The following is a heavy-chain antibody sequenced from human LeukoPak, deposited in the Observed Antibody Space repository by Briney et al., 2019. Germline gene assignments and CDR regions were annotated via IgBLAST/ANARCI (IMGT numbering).Heavy chain of an antibody. Sequence: PGGSLRLSCAASGFTFSSYGMHWVRQAPGKGLEWVAVIWYDGSNKYYADSVKGRFTISRDNSKNTLYLQMNSLRAEDTAVYYCARGARGCSYGYFDYWGQGTLVTVSS. CDR1: GFTFSSYG. D-gene: IGHD5-18*01. J-gene: IGHJ4*02. CDR2: IWYDGSNK. CDR3: ARGARGCSYGYFDY. V-gene: IGHV3-33*01.